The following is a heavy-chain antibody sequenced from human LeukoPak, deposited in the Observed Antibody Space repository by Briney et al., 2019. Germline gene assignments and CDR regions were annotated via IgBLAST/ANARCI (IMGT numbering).Heavy chain of an antibody. CDR2: IYYSGSI. CDR1: GGSISSSSYY. Sequence: SETLSLTCTVSGGSISSSSYYWGWIRQPPGKGLEWIGSIYYSGSIYYNPSLKSRVTISVDTSKNQFSLKLSSVTAADTAVYYCASDRYSGSSVESFDYWGQGTLVTVSS. D-gene: IGHD1-26*01. J-gene: IGHJ4*02. V-gene: IGHV4-39*01. CDR3: ASDRYSGSSVESFDY.